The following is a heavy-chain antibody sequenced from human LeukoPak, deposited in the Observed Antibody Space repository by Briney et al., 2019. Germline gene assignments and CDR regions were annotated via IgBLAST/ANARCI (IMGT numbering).Heavy chain of an antibody. J-gene: IGHJ4*02. CDR3: ARQIFGDY. V-gene: IGHV4-39*01. CDR2: IYYSGST. D-gene: IGHD2/OR15-2a*01. CDR1: GGSISSSSYY. Sequence: SETLSLTCTVSGGSISSSSYYWGWIRQPPGKGLEWIGSIYYSGSTYYNPSPKSRVTISVDTSKNQFSLKLSSVTAADTAVYYCARQIFGDYWGQGTLVTVSS.